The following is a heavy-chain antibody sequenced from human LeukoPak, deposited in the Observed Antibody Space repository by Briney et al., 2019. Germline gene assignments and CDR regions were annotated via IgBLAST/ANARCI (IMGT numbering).Heavy chain of an antibody. D-gene: IGHD2-15*01. CDR2: IYYSGST. CDR1: GGSMRDYY. Sequence: PSETLSLTCAVSGGSMRDYYWSWIRQPPGKGLEWIGNIYYSGSTNYNPSLKSRVTISVDTSKNQFSLKLSSVTAADTAVYYCARDPRSSGYCSGGSCSDWFDPWGQGTLVTVSS. J-gene: IGHJ5*02. CDR3: ARDPRSSGYCSGGSCSDWFDP. V-gene: IGHV4-59*01.